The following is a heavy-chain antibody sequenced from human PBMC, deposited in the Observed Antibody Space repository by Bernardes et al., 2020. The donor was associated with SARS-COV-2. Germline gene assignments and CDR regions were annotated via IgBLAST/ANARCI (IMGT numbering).Heavy chain of an antibody. D-gene: IGHD1-26*01. CDR3: ASTQTDTPRVLGYGMDV. Sequence: GGALRLSCVASGLPFSSHSMDWVRQAPGKGLGWGSYISSSSSTIYYVDSVKGRFTISRDNAKNSLYLQMNSLRAEDTAVYYCASTQTDTPRVLGYGMDVWGQGTTVTVSS. J-gene: IGHJ6*02. V-gene: IGHV3-48*04. CDR1: GLPFSSHS. CDR2: ISSSSSTI.